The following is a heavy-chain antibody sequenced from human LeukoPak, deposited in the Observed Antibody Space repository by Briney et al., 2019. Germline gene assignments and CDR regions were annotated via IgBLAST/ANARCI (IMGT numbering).Heavy chain of an antibody. Sequence: PGGSLRLSCAASGFIFSDYWMHWVRQVPGKGLVWVSRIRTDGRETNYADSVKGRFAISRDNAKNTLYLQMNSLRAEDTAVYYCARGDYYYDSSGEIDYWGQGTLVTVSS. D-gene: IGHD3-22*01. CDR1: GFIFSDYW. CDR2: IRTDGRET. CDR3: ARGDYYYDSSGEIDY. V-gene: IGHV3-74*01. J-gene: IGHJ4*02.